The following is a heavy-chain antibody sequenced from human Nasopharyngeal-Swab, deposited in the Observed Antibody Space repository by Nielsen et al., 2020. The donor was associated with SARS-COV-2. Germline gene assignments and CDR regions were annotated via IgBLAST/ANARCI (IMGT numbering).Heavy chain of an antibody. CDR1: GFTFSSHD. J-gene: IGHJ4*02. Sequence: GESLKISCAASGFTFSSHDMSWARQSPGKGLEWVSAISADGGVTPHADSVKGRFTISRDNSKSTLYLQMNSLRVEDTAVDYCGKVVNQAAYDYSGQGTLVTVSS. D-gene: IGHD1-14*01. V-gene: IGHV3-23*01. CDR2: ISADGGVT. CDR3: GKVVNQAAYDY.